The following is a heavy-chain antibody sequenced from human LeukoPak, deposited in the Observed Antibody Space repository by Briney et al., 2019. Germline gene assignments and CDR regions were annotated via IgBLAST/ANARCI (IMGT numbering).Heavy chain of an antibody. CDR1: GYSISSGYY. CDR2: IYHSGST. D-gene: IGHD3-9*01. CDR3: ARHRGLYDILTGYYYYYYMDV. J-gene: IGHJ6*03. Sequence: PSETLSLTCTVSGYSISSGYYWGWIRQPPGKGLEWIGSIYHSGSTYYNPSLKSRVTISVDTSKNQFSLKLSSVTAADTAVYYCARHRGLYDILTGYYYYYYMDVWGKGTTVTISS. V-gene: IGHV4-38-2*02.